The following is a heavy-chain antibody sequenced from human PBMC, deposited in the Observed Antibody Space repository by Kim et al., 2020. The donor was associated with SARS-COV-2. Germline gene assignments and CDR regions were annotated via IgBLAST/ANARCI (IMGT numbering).Heavy chain of an antibody. CDR3: AMFPGSIRDYYYYGMDV. Sequence: VKGRFTISRDNSKNTLYLQRNSLGAEDTAVYYCAMFPGSIRDYYYYGMDVWGQGTTVTVSS. D-gene: IGHD2-21*01. V-gene: IGHV3-23*01. J-gene: IGHJ6*02.